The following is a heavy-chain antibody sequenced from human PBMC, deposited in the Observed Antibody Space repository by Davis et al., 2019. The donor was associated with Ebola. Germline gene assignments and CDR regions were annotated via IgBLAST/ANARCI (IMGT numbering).Heavy chain of an antibody. CDR2: IYTSGST. J-gene: IGHJ4*02. Sequence: PSETLSLTCTVPGGSISSGSYYWSWIRQPAGKGLEWIGHIYTSGSTNYKPSLKSRVTISVDTSKNQFSLKLSSVTAADTAVYYCAREGGGSSSWTFDYWGQGTLVTVSS. CDR3: AREGGGSSSWTFDY. D-gene: IGHD6-13*01. CDR1: GGSISSGSYY. V-gene: IGHV4-61*09.